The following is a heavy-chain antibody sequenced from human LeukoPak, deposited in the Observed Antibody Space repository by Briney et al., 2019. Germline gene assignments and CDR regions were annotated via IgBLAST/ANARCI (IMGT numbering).Heavy chain of an antibody. CDR3: AREGYYDSSGYLLKYYFDY. CDR1: GDTVSRNSAA. V-gene: IGHV6-1*01. Sequence: PSQTLSLTCALSGDTVSRNSAAWNWVRQSPWRGLEWLVRTYYRAKLYNDYAVSVKSRITINPYTSKNPFSLQLNSVTPEDTAVYYCAREGYYDSSGYLLKYYFDYWGQGTLVAVSS. D-gene: IGHD3-22*01. CDR2: TYYRAKLYN. J-gene: IGHJ4*02.